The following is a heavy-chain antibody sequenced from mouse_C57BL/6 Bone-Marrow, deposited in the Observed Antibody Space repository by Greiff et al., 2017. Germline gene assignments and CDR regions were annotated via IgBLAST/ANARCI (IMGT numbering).Heavy chain of an antibody. CDR2: IDPSDSYT. V-gene: IGHV1-69*01. CDR3: ARDGNYVRFFAY. Sequence: QVQLQQPGAELVMPGASVKLSCKASGYTFTSYWMHWVKQRPGQGLGWIGEIDPSDSYTNYNQKFKGKSTLTVDKSSSTAYMQLSSLTSEDSAVYYCARDGNYVRFFAYWGQGTLVTVSA. D-gene: IGHD2-1*01. J-gene: IGHJ3*01. CDR1: GYTFTSYW.